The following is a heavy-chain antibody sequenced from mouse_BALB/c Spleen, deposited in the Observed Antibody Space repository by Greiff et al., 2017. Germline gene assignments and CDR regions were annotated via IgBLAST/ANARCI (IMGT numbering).Heavy chain of an antibody. CDR1: GFTFSSYG. D-gene: IGHD1-1*01. CDR2: INSNGGST. Sequence: EVHLVESGGGLVQPGGSLKLSCAASGFTFSSYGMSWVRQTPDKRLELVATINSNGGSTYYPDSVKGRFTISRDNAKNTLYLQMSSLKSEDTAMYYCARAYYYGSSQYYFDYWGQGTTLTVSS. V-gene: IGHV5-6-3*01. J-gene: IGHJ2*01. CDR3: ARAYYYGSSQYYFDY.